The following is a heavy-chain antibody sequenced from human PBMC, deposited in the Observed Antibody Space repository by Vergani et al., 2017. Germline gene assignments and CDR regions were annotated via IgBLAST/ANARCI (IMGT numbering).Heavy chain of an antibody. CDR2: ISARCPST. D-gene: IGHD3-22*01. CDR3: ARLSYDTTPDLQGGYDC. V-gene: IGHV3-23*04. J-gene: IGHJ4*02. CDR1: GFSFGDYA. Sequence: EVQLVESGGGLVPPGRSLRLSCAASGFSFGDYAMTWVRQAPGKGLEWVSAISARCPSTYYADSVKGRFTISRDNSKNMMYLQMNSLRAEDTAVYYCARLSYDTTPDLQGGYDCWGQGTLVSVSS.